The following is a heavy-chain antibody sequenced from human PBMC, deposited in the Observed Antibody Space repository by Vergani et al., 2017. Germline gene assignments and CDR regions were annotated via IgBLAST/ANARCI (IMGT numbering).Heavy chain of an antibody. D-gene: IGHD3-22*01. J-gene: IGHJ3*02. CDR3: ARDWPGYYDSSGYLDAFDI. CDR2: IWYDGSNK. V-gene: IGHV3-33*01. CDR1: GFTFSSYG. Sequence: QVQLVESGGGVVQPGRSLRLSCAASGFTFSSYGMHWVRQAPGKGLEWVAVIWYDGSNKYYADSVKGRFTISRDNSKNTLYLQMNSLRAEDTAVYYCARDWPGYYDSSGYLDAFDIWGQGTMVTVSS.